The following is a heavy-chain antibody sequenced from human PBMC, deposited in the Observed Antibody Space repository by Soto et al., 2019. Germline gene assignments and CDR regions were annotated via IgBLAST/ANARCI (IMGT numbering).Heavy chain of an antibody. CDR3: ATAGLNGTV. Sequence: QLVESGGGSVQPGRSLRLSCAPSGFTFSSYEMNWVRQAPGKGLEWVSYISVSGTMRFYADAVKGRFTISRDNTKKILYLQMNSLRAEDTALYYCATAGLNGTVWGQGTTVTVSS. CDR2: ISVSGTMR. CDR1: GFTFSSYE. V-gene: IGHV3-48*03. J-gene: IGHJ6*02. D-gene: IGHD3-9*01.